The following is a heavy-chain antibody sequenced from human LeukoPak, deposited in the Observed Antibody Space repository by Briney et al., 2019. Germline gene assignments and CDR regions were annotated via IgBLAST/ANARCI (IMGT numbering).Heavy chain of an antibody. D-gene: IGHD3-3*01. J-gene: IGHJ4*02. Sequence: PSQTLSLTCTVSGGSISSGSYYWSWIRQPAGKGLEWIGRIYTSGSTNYNPSLKSRVTISVDTSKNQFSLKLSSVTAADTAVYYCARTTIFGVVRDYWGQGTLVTVSS. CDR1: GGSISSGSYY. CDR2: IYTSGST. V-gene: IGHV4-61*02. CDR3: ARTTIFGVVRDY.